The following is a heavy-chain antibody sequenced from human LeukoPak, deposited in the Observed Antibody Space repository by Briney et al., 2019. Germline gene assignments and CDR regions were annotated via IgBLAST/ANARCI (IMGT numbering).Heavy chain of an antibody. D-gene: IGHD1-1*01. J-gene: IGHJ6*02. Sequence: GRFTISRDNAKNSLYLQMNSLRAEDTAVYYCARDPDVQGPYYYYGMDVWGQGTTVTVSS. CDR3: ARDPDVQGPYYYYGMDV. V-gene: IGHV3-11*05.